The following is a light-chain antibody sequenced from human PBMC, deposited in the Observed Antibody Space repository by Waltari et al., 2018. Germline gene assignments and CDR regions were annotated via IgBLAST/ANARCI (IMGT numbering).Light chain of an antibody. Sequence: QSALTQPPSASGSLGQSVTISCTGTSSDVGGYNYVSWYQHHPGKGPKLLIYEVTKRPSGVPVRVSGSRSGNTASLTVSGLQAEDEADYYYTSYTGSNLVFGGGTKLTVL. CDR1: SSDVGGYNY. CDR3: TSYTGSNLV. V-gene: IGLV2-8*01. CDR2: EVT. J-gene: IGLJ3*02.